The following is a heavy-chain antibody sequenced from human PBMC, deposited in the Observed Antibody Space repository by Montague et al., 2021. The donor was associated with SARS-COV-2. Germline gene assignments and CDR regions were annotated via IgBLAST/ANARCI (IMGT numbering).Heavy chain of an antibody. D-gene: IGHD6-19*01. Sequence: SETLSLTCTVSGGSISSYYWSWIRQPPGKGLEWIGYIFYSGNTNYNPSRKSRVTISIDTSKNQFSLKLRSVTAADTAVYYCARHPSYSSGWYDWFDPWGQGTLVTVSS. V-gene: IGHV4-59*08. CDR3: ARHPSYSSGWYDWFDP. J-gene: IGHJ5*02. CDR2: IFYSGNT. CDR1: GGSISSYY.